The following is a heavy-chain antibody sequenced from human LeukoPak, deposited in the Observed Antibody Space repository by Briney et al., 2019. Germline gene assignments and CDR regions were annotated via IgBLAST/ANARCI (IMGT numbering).Heavy chain of an antibody. CDR2: ICYSGST. V-gene: IGHV4-59*12. D-gene: IGHD3-10*01. CDR3: ARAVRDRGVILPWFDP. CDR1: GGSISSSY. J-gene: IGHJ5*02. Sequence: SETLSLTCTVSGGSISSSYWSWIRQPPGKGLEWIGYICYSGSTNYNPSLKSRVTISVDTSKNQFSLKLSSVIAADTAVYYCARAVRDRGVILPWFDPWGQGTLVTVSS.